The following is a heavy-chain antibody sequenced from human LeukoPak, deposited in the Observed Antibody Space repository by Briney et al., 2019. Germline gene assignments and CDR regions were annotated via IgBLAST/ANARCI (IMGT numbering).Heavy chain of an antibody. J-gene: IGHJ3*02. V-gene: IGHV4-38-2*02. Sequence: PSETLSLTCTVSGYSISSGYYWGWIRQPPGKGLEWIGSIYHSGSTYYNPSLKSRVTISVDTSKNQFSLKLSSVTAADTAVYYCARDGAVAGFDIWGQGTMVTVSS. D-gene: IGHD6-19*01. CDR3: ARDGAVAGFDI. CDR1: GYSISSGYY. CDR2: IYHSGST.